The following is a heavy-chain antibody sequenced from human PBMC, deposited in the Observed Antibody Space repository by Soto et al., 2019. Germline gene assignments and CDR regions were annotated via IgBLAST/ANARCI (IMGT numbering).Heavy chain of an antibody. V-gene: IGHV3-11*01. D-gene: IGHD3-10*01. CDR3: ATDPYYYPSGF. CDR1: GFRFSDHY. J-gene: IGHJ4*02. Sequence: QVQLVESGGGLVEPGGSLRLSCAASGFRFSDHYMNWIRQAPGKGLEWVSKISGDGTTIYYADSVKGRFTVSRDNAKNSVYLQRNSLGAEDTGVYYCATDPYYYPSGFWGQGTLVNVSS. CDR2: ISGDGTTI.